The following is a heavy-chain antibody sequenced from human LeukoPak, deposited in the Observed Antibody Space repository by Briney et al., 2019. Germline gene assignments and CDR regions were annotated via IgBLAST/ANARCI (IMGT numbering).Heavy chain of an antibody. CDR2: ISWNSGSI. D-gene: IGHD6-6*01. Sequence: PGGSLRLSCAASGFTFDDYAMHWVRQAPGKGLEWVSGISWNSGSIGYADSVKGRFTISRDNAKNSLYLQMNSLRAEDTAVYYCAKVNWQLVGVDAFDIWGQGTMVTVSS. CDR3: AKVNWQLVGVDAFDI. V-gene: IGHV3-9*01. J-gene: IGHJ3*02. CDR1: GFTFDDYA.